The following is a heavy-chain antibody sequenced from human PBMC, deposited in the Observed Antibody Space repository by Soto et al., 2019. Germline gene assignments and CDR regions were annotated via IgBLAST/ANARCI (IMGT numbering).Heavy chain of an antibody. CDR2: ISYDGSNK. CDR1: GFTFSSYA. Sequence: LRLSCAASGFTFSSYAMHWVRQAPGKGLEWVAVISYDGSNKYYADSVKGRFTISRDNSKNTLYLQMNSLRAEDTAVYYCARDRVPNFYYYDSSGVTFDYWGQGTLVTVSS. V-gene: IGHV3-30-3*01. J-gene: IGHJ4*02. D-gene: IGHD3-22*01. CDR3: ARDRVPNFYYYDSSGVTFDY.